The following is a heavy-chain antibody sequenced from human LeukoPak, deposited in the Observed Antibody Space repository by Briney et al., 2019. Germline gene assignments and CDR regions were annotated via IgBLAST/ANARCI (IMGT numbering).Heavy chain of an antibody. Sequence: GASVKVSCKASGYTFTGYYMHWVRQAPGQGLEWMGWINPNSGGTNYAQKFQGRVTMTRDTSISTAYMELSRLRSDDTAVYYCAREVAGVYFYYYMDVWGKGTTVTVSS. V-gene: IGHV1-2*02. J-gene: IGHJ6*03. CDR1: GYTFTGYY. CDR2: INPNSGGT. D-gene: IGHD1-14*01. CDR3: AREVAGVYFYYYMDV.